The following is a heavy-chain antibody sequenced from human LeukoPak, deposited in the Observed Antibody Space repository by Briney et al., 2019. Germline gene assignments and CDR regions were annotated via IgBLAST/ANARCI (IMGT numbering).Heavy chain of an antibody. Sequence: ASVKVSCKASGGTFSSYAISWVRQAPGQGLEWMGGIIPIFGTANYAQKFQGRVTITTDESTSTAYMELSSLRSEDTAVYYCARVPSLGPEQLAYYWGQGTLVTVSS. D-gene: IGHD1-1*01. CDR2: IIPIFGTA. V-gene: IGHV1-69*05. CDR3: ARVPSLGPEQLAYY. J-gene: IGHJ4*02. CDR1: GGTFSSYA.